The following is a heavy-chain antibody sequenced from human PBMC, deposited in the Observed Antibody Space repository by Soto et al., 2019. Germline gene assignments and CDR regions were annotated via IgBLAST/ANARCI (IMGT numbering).Heavy chain of an antibody. CDR3: ARARYFDWLLYERYIEY. V-gene: IGHV2-5*02. CDR2: IYWDDDK. CDR1: GFSLSTSGVG. J-gene: IGHJ4*02. D-gene: IGHD3-9*01. Sequence: QITLKESGPTLVKPTQTLTLTCTFSGFSLSTSGVGVGWIRQPPGKALEWLALIYWDDDKRYSPSLKSRLTITKDTSKKQVVLTMTNMDPVDTATYYCARARYFDWLLYERYIEYWGQGTLVTVSS.